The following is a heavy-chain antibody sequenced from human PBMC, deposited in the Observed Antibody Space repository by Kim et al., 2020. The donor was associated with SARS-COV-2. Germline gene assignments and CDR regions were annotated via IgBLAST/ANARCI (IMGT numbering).Heavy chain of an antibody. D-gene: IGHD3-16*02. J-gene: IGHJ5*02. CDR1: GYTFTSYD. CDR3: ARGYYDYVWGSYRYDNWFDP. CDR2: MNPNSGNT. V-gene: IGHV1-8*01. Sequence: ASVKVSCKASGYTFTSYDINWVRQATGQGLEWMGWMNPNSGNTGYAQKFQGRVTMTRNTSISTAYMELSSLRSEDTAVYYCARGYYDYVWGSYRYDNWFDPWGQGTLDSVSS.